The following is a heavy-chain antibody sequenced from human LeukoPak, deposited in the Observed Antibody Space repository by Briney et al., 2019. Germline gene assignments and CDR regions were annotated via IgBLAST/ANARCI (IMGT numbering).Heavy chain of an antibody. D-gene: IGHD6-13*01. J-gene: IGHJ4*02. CDR3: GGVRGYTKEDYFDY. V-gene: IGHV4-38-2*02. CDR2: IYHSGRT. Sequence: SETLSLTCTVSGYSISSGYYWGWIRQPPGKGLEWIGSIYHSGRTFYNPSLKSRVTISVKTSKNQFSLKLRSVTAADTAVYYWGGVRGYTKEDYFDYGGQGPLVPFSS. CDR1: GYSISSGYY.